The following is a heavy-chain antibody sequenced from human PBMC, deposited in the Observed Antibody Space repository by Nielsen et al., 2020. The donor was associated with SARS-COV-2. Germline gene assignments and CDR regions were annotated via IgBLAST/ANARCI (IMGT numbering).Heavy chain of an antibody. J-gene: IGHJ4*02. Sequence: ASVKVSCKASGYTFTSYGISWVRQAPGQGLEWMGWISAYNGNTNYAQKLQGRVTMTTDTSTSTAYTELRSLRSDDTAVYYCARTSRDITIFGVVIRLSYWGQGTLVTVSS. V-gene: IGHV1-18*01. CDR3: ARTSRDITIFGVVIRLSY. CDR1: GYTFTSYG. CDR2: ISAYNGNT. D-gene: IGHD3-3*01.